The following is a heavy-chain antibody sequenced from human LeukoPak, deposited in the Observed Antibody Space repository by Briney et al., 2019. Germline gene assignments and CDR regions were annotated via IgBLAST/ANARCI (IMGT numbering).Heavy chain of an antibody. CDR1: GYTFANYY. V-gene: IGHV1-46*01. Sequence: GASVKVSCKASGYTFANYYMHWVRQAPGQGLEWMGMINPSGGRTTYAQKFQGRVTMTRDTSTSTLYMELSRLTSDDTAVYYCARGELVGLGATSAGWFDPWGQGTLVTVSS. CDR3: ARGELVGLGATSAGWFDP. CDR2: INPSGGRT. D-gene: IGHD1-26*01. J-gene: IGHJ5*02.